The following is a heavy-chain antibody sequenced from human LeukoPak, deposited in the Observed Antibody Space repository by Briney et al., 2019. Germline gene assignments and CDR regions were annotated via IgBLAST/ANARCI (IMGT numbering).Heavy chain of an antibody. J-gene: IGHJ4*02. CDR2: ISGNADST. Sequence: GSLRLSCAASGFTLSSYAMSWVRQAPGKGLAWVSAISGNADSTYYADSVKGRLTISRDNSKNTLYLQMNSLRAEDTAVYNCARGRGSYSLDYWGQGTLVTVSS. D-gene: IGHD3-10*01. CDR3: ARGRGSYSLDY. CDR1: GFTLSSYA. V-gene: IGHV3-23*01.